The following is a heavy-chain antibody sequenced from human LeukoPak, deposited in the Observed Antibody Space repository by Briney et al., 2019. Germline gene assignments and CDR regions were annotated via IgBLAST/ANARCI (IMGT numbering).Heavy chain of an antibody. CDR1: GFSFSSYA. J-gene: IGHJ4*02. Sequence: GGSLTLSCAASGFSFSSYAMNWVRQAPGQGLEWVASIDSSSSHIYYADSVKGRFTISRDNTKSSLYLQMNSLRAEDMAVYYCAKCGVRYEIECGFDYWGQGTLVTVSS. V-gene: IGHV3-21*01. D-gene: IGHD2-8*02. CDR3: AKCGVRYEIECGFDY. CDR2: IDSSSSHI.